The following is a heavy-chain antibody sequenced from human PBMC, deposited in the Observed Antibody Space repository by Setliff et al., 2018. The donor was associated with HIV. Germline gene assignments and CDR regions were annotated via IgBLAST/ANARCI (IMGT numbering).Heavy chain of an antibody. D-gene: IGHD6-19*01. V-gene: IGHV1-18*01. CDR3: ARVPNRSAWFSGGHDAFDV. CDR2: ISGYNGNT. J-gene: IGHJ3*01. Sequence: ASVKVSCKASGYTFSSYGISWVRQAPGQGLEWMGWISGYNGNTKYVQKLQGRVTMTTDTSTRTVYMELRSLRHDDTAEYFCARVPNRSAWFSGGHDAFDVWGQGTMVTVSS. CDR1: GYTFSSYG.